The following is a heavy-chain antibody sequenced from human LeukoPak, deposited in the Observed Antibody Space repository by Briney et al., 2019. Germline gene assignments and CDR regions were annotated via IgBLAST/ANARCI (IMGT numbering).Heavy chain of an antibody. CDR2: MNPNSGNT. CDR3: ARGLQQFYYYGMDV. J-gene: IGHJ6*02. V-gene: IGHV1-8*01. CDR1: GNTFTSYD. D-gene: IGHD6-13*01. Sequence: GASVKVSCKASGNTFTSYDINWVRQATGQGLEWMGWMNPNSGNTGYAQKFQGRVTMTRNTSISIIYMELSSLRCEDTAVYYCARGLQQFYYYGMDVWGQGTTVTVSS.